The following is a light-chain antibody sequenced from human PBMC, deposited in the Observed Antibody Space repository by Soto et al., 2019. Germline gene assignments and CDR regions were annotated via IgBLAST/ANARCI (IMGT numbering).Light chain of an antibody. CDR1: QSISDF. J-gene: IGKJ3*01. Sequence: DIQMTQSPSSLSASEGDRVTITCRASQSISDFLNWYQQKPGKAPKLLIYAASSLQSGVPSRFTGSGSGTDCTLTISSLQPEEFATYYCQQSYSTPFTFGPGTTVDIK. CDR2: AAS. V-gene: IGKV1-39*01. CDR3: QQSYSTPFT.